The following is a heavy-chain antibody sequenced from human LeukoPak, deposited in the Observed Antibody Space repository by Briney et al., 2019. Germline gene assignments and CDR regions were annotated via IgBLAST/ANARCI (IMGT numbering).Heavy chain of an antibody. CDR1: GGTFSSYA. D-gene: IGHD3-22*01. V-gene: IGHV1-69*04. Sequence: GASVKVSCKASGGTFSSYAISWVRQAPGQGLERMGRIIPILGIANYAQKFQGRVTITADKSTSTAYMELSSLRSEDTAVYYCASERTDSSGYYYFDYWGQGTLVTVSS. J-gene: IGHJ4*02. CDR2: IIPILGIA. CDR3: ASERTDSSGYYYFDY.